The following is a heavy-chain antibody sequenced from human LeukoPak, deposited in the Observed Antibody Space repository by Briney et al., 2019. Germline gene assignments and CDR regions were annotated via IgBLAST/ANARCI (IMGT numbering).Heavy chain of an antibody. J-gene: IGHJ4*02. V-gene: IGHV4-4*07. CDR2: IYSSGST. D-gene: IGHD6-19*01. CDR3: ARESSSGWSENFDY. Sequence: SETLSLTCTASGGSINNYYWSWIRQPAGKGLEWIGRIYSSGSTNYNPSLKSRVTMSVDTSKNQFSLKPTSVTAADTAMYYCARESSSGWSENFDYWGQGTLVTVSS. CDR1: GGSINNYY.